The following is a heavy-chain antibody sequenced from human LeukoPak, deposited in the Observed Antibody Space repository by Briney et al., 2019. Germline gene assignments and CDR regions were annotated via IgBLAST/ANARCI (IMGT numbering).Heavy chain of an antibody. J-gene: IGHJ4*02. V-gene: IGHV4-38-2*01. D-gene: IGHD4-11*01. CDR1: GYSIISSYY. CDR3: ARAGCIMTSGIDY. CDR2: IYHTGST. Sequence: SETLSLTCAVSGYSIISSYYWAWIRQPPGKGLEWIGTIYHTGSTYYTPSLGSRVTISVDTSKNEFSLNLNSVTAADTAVYYCARAGCIMTSGIDYWVQGALVTVSS.